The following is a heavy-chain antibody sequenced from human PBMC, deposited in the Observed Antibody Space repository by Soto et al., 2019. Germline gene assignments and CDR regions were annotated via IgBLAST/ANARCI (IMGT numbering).Heavy chain of an antibody. V-gene: IGHV3-7*01. D-gene: IGHD2-8*01. Sequence: GGSLRLSCAASGFTFSSYWMSWVRQAPGKGLEWVANIKQDGSEKYYVDSVKGRITISRDNAKNSLYLQMNSLRAEDTAVYYCARAPLTIVLMVYATYYYYMDVWGKGTTVTVSS. CDR2: IKQDGSEK. CDR1: GFTFSSYW. CDR3: ARAPLTIVLMVYATYYYYMDV. J-gene: IGHJ6*03.